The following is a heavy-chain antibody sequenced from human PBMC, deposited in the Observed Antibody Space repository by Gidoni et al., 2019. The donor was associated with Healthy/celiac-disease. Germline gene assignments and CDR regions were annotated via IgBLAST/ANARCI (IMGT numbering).Heavy chain of an antibody. J-gene: IGHJ2*01. CDR3: ARGRLMGWYFDL. CDR1: GGSFSGYY. V-gene: IGHV4-34*01. D-gene: IGHD1-1*01. CDR2: INHSGST. Sequence: QVQLQQWGAGLLKPSETLSLTCAVYGGSFSGYYWSWIRQPPGKGLEWIGEINHSGSTNYNPSLKSRVTISVDTSKNQFSLKLSSVTAADTAVYYCARGRLMGWYFDLWGRGTLVTVSS.